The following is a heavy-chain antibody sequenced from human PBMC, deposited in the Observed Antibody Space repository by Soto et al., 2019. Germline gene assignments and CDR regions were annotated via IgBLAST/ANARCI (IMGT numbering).Heavy chain of an antibody. Sequence: SMIRQTPGRGQELIGRIFYRGSTYHNPPLNSPVTISVDTSNNQFSLKLSFVTAADTAVYYCARLGSSRQTYHSVMAFWGNGTTVTVSS. CDR3: ARLGSSRQTYHSVMAF. J-gene: IGHJ6*03. V-gene: IGHV4-39*01. CDR2: IFYRGST. D-gene: IGHD6-13*01.